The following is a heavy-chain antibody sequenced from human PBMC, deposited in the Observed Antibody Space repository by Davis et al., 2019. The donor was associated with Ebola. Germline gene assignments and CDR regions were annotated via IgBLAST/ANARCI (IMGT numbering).Heavy chain of an antibody. V-gene: IGHV4-39*01. CDR2: IYYSGST. CDR1: GGSISSSSYY. D-gene: IGHD6-19*01. J-gene: IGHJ6*02. Sequence: PSETLSLTCTVSGGSISSSSYYWGWIRQPPGKGLEWIGSIYYSGSTYYNPSLKSRVTISVDTSKNQFSLKLSSVTAADTAVYYCARHSWGGQQWLETLGYYYYYGMDVWGQGTTVTVSS. CDR3: ARHSWGGQQWLETLGYYYYYGMDV.